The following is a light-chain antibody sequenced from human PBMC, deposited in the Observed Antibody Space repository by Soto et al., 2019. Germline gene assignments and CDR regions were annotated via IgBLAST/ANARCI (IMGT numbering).Light chain of an antibody. CDR2: GAT. CDR1: QSVSNN. Sequence: EIVMTQSPATLSVSPEERVTLSCRASQSVSNNLAWYQQKPGQAPRLLIYGATATATGIPARFSGSGSGTEFTLTISSLQSEDFAVYYCQQHNDWPLTFGGGTKVEIK. CDR3: QQHNDWPLT. J-gene: IGKJ4*01. V-gene: IGKV3-15*01.